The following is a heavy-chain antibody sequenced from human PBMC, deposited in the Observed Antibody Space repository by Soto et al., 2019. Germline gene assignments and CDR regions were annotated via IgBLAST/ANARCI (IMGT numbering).Heavy chain of an antibody. D-gene: IGHD3-3*01. CDR1: GFIFDDYA. CDR3: VKDLTFTIFEVAMHV. CDR2: ISRSSGSI. V-gene: IGHV3-9*01. J-gene: IGHJ6*02. Sequence: EVQLVESGGGLVQPGRSLRLSCAASGFIFDDYAMHWVRQAPGKGLEWVSGISRSSGSIAYADSVKGRFTISRHNAKKSLFIQMNSLTTEDRALYYCVKDLTFTIFEVAMHVWGQGTTVTVSS.